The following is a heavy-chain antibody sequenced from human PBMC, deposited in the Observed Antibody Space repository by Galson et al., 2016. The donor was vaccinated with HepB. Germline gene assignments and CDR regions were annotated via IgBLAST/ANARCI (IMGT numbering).Heavy chain of an antibody. D-gene: IGHD5-18*01. V-gene: IGHV3-30*04. CDR2: ISNDGNIK. J-gene: IGHJ4*02. Sequence: SLRLSCAASGFHFRSYAMHWVRQAPGKGLEWVALISNDGNIKSYISPAKGRFSISRDNSRNTVHLQMNSLRAEDTGVYYCARAQWRQARGAAYFDYWGQGALVPVSS. CDR1: GFHFRSYA. CDR3: ARAQWRQARGAAYFDY.